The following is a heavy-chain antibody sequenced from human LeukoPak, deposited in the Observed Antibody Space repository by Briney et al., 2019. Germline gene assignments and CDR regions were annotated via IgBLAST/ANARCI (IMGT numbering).Heavy chain of an antibody. D-gene: IGHD6-13*01. CDR2: ISSSSSTI. Sequence: GGSLRLSCAASGFTFSSYSMNWVRQAPGKGLEWVSYISSSSSTIYYADSVKGRFTISRDNAKNSLYLQMNSLRAEDTAVYYCAKISSSSSWYYDYWGQGTLVTVSS. CDR3: AKISSSSSWYYDY. V-gene: IGHV3-48*01. CDR1: GFTFSSYS. J-gene: IGHJ4*02.